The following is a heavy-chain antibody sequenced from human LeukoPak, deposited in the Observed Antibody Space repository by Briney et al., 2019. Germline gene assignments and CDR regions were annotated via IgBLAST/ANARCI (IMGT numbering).Heavy chain of an antibody. V-gene: IGHV3-7*01. CDR2: IKEDGSEE. J-gene: IGHJ4*02. CDR3: ASGRHDFLH. CDR1: GFTFSTSW. Sequence: GGSLRLSCAASGFTFSTSWMTWVRQVPGKGLEWVANIKEDGSEEYYVDSVRGRFTISRDNAKNSLYLQMNSLRAEDTAVYYCASGRHDFLHWGQGTLVTVSS. D-gene: IGHD3/OR15-3a*01.